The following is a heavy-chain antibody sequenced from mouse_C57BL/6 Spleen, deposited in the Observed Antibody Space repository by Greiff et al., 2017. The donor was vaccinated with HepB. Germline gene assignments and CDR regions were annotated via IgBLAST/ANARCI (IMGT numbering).Heavy chain of an antibody. CDR2: ISNLAYSI. V-gene: IGHV5-15*01. J-gene: IGHJ3*01. CDR3: ARGYYDYDGGFAY. D-gene: IGHD2-4*01. CDR1: GFTFSDYG. Sequence: ELKLMESGGGLVQPGGSLKLSCAASGFTFSDYGMAWVRQAPRKGPEWVAFISNLAYSIYYADTVTGRFTISRENAKNTLYLEMSSLRSEDTAMYYCARGYYDYDGGFAYWGQGTLVTVSA.